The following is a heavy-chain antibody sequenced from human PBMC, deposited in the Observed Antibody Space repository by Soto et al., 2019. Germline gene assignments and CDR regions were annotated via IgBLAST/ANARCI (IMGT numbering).Heavy chain of an antibody. J-gene: IGHJ4*02. CDR3: ARDVVEMAPGDY. Sequence: QVQLVESGGGVVQPGRSLRLSCAASGFTFSSYGMHWVRQAPGKGLEWVAVIWYDGSNKYYADSVKGRFTISRDNSKNTLDLQMNSLRAEDTAVYYCARDVVEMAPGDYWGQGTLVTVSS. V-gene: IGHV3-33*01. CDR1: GFTFSSYG. CDR2: IWYDGSNK. D-gene: IGHD3-10*01.